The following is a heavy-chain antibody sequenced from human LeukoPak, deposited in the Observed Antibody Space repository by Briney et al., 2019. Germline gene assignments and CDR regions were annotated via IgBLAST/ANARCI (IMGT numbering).Heavy chain of an antibody. J-gene: IGHJ2*01. CDR2: SSGSGAST. V-gene: IGHV3-23*01. Sequence: GGSLRLSCVGSGFTFINYAMTWVRQSPGRGLEYVSSSSGSGASTHYADSVKGRFTISRDNSRNTLYLEMSSLRAEDSALYYCAKDRAPYGSGGGEDYFDLWGRGTLVTVSS. CDR1: GFTFINYA. D-gene: IGHD3-10*01. CDR3: AKDRAPYGSGGGEDYFDL.